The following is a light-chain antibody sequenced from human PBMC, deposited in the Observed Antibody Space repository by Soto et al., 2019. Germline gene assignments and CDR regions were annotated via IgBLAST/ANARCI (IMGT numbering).Light chain of an antibody. CDR2: DLT. CDR1: GNAVSYQL. J-gene: IGLJ1*01. CDR3: FSYVGTSNDV. Sequence: QSALTQPASVSGSPGQSITISCSGNAVSYQLVSWYQQQPGKAPKLILYDLTTRPSGVSNRFSGFKSGTRALWAFLGPRAEDEGYYYCFSYVGTSNDVFGTGTKVTVL. V-gene: IGLV2-23*02.